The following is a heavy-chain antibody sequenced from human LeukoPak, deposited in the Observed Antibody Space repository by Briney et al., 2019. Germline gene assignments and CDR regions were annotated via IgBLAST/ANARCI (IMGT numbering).Heavy chain of an antibody. D-gene: IGHD2-15*01. CDR2: IYHSGST. V-gene: IGHV4-38-2*02. CDR1: GYSLSSGYY. CDR3: ARSVEGYCRGRSCYYYSYYMDV. Sequence: SETLSLTCTVSGYSLSSGYYWGWIRQPPGKGLEWIGSIYHSGSTYYNPSLKSRVTISVDTSKNQFSLKLSSVTAADTAVYYCARSVEGYCRGRSCYYYSYYMDVWGKGTTVTVSS. J-gene: IGHJ6*03.